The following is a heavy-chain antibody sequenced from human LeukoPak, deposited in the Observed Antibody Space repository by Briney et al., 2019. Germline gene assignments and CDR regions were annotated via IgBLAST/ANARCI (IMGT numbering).Heavy chain of an antibody. V-gene: IGHV5-51*01. D-gene: IGHD3-16*01. CDR1: GYSFTSYW. CDR3: ARHVGDYYNYYMDV. J-gene: IGHJ6*03. CDR2: IYPGDSNP. Sequence: GESLKISYKGSGYSFTSYWIGWVRQMPGKGLEWMGIIYPGDSNPRYSPSFQGQVTISVDKSISTAYLQWSSLKASDTAMYYCARHVGDYYNYYMDVWGKGTTVTVSS.